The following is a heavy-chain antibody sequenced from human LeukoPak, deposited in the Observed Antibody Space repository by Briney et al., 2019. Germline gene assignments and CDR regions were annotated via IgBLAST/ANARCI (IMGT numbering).Heavy chain of an antibody. CDR2: IYYSGST. J-gene: IGHJ3*02. Sequence: SETLSLTCTVSGGSISSYYWSWIRQPPGKGLEWIGYIYYSGSTNYNPSLKSRVTISVDTSKNQFSLKLSSVTAADTAVYYCARDAPEGFGESHDAFDIWGQGTMVTVSS. CDR1: GGSISSYY. D-gene: IGHD3-10*01. V-gene: IGHV4-59*01. CDR3: ARDAPEGFGESHDAFDI.